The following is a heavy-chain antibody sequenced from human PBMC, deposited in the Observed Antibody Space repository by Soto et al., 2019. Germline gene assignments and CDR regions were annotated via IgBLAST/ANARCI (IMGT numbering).Heavy chain of an antibody. CDR2: IYYSGST. V-gene: IGHV4-59*11. D-gene: IGHD2-21*01. J-gene: IGHJ5*02. CDR1: GGSISSHY. Sequence: QVQLQESGPGLVKPSETLSLTCNVSGGSISSHYWSWIRQPPGKGLEWIGYIYYSGSTYYNPSLKSRVTISVDTSTNQLLLQLNSVTASDTAVYYCLRDSADSGKNTWFYPWGQASLLTVS. CDR3: LRDSADSGKNTWFYP.